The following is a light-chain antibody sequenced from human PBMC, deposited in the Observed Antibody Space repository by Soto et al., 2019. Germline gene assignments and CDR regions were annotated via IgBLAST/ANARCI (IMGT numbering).Light chain of an antibody. CDR2: GAS. CDR3: QQYVSSPWT. CDR1: QSVRSNY. V-gene: IGKV3-20*01. J-gene: IGKJ1*01. Sequence: EIVLTQSPGTLSLSPGERATLSCRASQSVRSNYLAWYRQTPGQAPRLLIYGASNRATGIPDRFSGSGSGTDFTLIISRMEPEDFALYYCQQYVSSPWTFGQGTKVEIK.